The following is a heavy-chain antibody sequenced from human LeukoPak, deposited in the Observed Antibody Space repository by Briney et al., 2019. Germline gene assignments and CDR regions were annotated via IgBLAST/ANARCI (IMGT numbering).Heavy chain of an antibody. CDR1: IDSLTNYY. Sequence: PSETLSLTCSVPIDSLTNYYWSWIRQPPGKGLEWIGFIYHSGNTNYTPSLTTRVTMSVDTSKTQITLRLSSVTAADTAVYYCAREEGIAAAGALEYWGQGIPVTVSS. J-gene: IGHJ4*02. D-gene: IGHD6-13*01. CDR2: IYHSGNT. V-gene: IGHV4-59*01. CDR3: AREEGIAAAGALEY.